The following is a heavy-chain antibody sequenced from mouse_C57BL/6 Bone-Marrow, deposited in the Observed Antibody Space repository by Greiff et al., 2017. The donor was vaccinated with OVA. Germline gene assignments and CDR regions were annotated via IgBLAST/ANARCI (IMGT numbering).Heavy chain of an antibody. CDR1: GYTFTDYE. V-gene: IGHV1-15*01. CDR2: IDPETGGT. CDR3: TRMVLREAWFAY. D-gene: IGHD1-1*01. J-gene: IGHJ3*01. Sequence: QVQLKQSGAELVRPGASVTLSCKASGYTFTDYEMHWVKQTPVHGLEWIGAIDPETGGTAYNQKFKGKAILTADKSSSTAYMELRSLTSEDSAVYYCTRMVLREAWFAYWGQGTLVTVSA.